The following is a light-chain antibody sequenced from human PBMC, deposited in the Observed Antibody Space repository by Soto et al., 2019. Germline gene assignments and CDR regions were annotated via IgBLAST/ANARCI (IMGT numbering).Light chain of an antibody. CDR1: QSISSW. CDR2: KAS. J-gene: IGKJ4*01. V-gene: IGKV1-5*03. CDR3: QQYNSYSLT. Sequence: DIQMTQSPSTLSASVGDRVTITCRASQSISSWLAWYQQKPWKAPKLLIYKASNLEGGVPSRFSGSGSGTEYTLNISSLQPDDFAAYYCQQYNSYSLTFGGGTKVEIK.